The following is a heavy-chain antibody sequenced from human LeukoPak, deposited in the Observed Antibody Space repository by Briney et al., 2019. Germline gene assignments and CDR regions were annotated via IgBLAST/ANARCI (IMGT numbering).Heavy chain of an antibody. V-gene: IGHV4-39*02. J-gene: IGHJ3*02. CDR2: IYYSGST. CDR3: ARANYYDTIGYSRGAFDI. CDR1: GGSISSSNYY. D-gene: IGHD3-22*01. Sequence: SETLSLTCTVSGGSISSSNYYWGWIRQPPGKGLEYIGSIYYSGSTNYNPFLKSRVTISVGTSKNHFSLKLSSVTAADTALYYCARANYYDTIGYSRGAFDIWGQGTMVTVSS.